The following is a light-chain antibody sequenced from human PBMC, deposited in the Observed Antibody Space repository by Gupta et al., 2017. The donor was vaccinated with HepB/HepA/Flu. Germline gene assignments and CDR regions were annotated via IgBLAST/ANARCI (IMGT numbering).Light chain of an antibody. J-gene: IGKJ4*01. CDR3: QQCKSYPLT. V-gene: IGKV1-16*02. CDR1: QDISNY. CDR2: AAS. Sequence: DIQLTQSPSSLSASIGDKVTITWRASQDISNYLAWFQQKPGKAPKSLIYAASSLQSGVPSKFSGSGFGTDFTLTITSRQPEDFAMYYCQQCKSYPLTFGGGTXVEIK.